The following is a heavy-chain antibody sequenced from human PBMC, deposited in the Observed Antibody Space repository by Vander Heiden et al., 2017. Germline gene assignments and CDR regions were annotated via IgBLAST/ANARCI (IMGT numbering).Heavy chain of an antibody. CDR2: IKQDGSEK. CDR3: ARASIYYYDAFDM. V-gene: IGHV3-7*01. CDR1: GFSFTGYW. J-gene: IGHJ3*02. D-gene: IGHD3-22*01. Sequence: EVQLVESGGGLVQPGGSVRLSCAASGFSFTGYWMSWGRQAPGKGLEWVANIKQDGSEKYYVDSVKGRFTISRDNAKNSLYLHMNSLRAEDTAVYYCARASIYYYDAFDMWGQGTMVTVSS.